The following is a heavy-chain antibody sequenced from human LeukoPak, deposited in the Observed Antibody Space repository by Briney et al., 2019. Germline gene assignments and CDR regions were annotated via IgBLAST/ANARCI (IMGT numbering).Heavy chain of an antibody. CDR2: INPSGGSA. J-gene: IGHJ4*02. V-gene: IGHV1-46*01. CDR1: GYTFTSYD. D-gene: IGHD3-10*01. CDR3: ARGLGSGSYYRY. Sequence: GASVKVSCKASGYTFTSYDMHWVRQAPGQGLEWMGIINPSGGSANYAQKFQGRITMTRDASATTVYMELSSLTSEDTAVYYCARGLGSGSYYRYCDQGPLATVSS.